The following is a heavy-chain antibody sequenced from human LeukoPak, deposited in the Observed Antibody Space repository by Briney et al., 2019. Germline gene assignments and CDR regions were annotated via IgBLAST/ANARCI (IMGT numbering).Heavy chain of an antibody. D-gene: IGHD3-22*01. CDR2: ISISGGSA. V-gene: IGHV3-23*01. Sequence: GGSLRLSCAASGFTFSSYAMSWVRRAPGKGLEWVSGISISGGSASYADSVKGRFTISRDNPRNTLFMQMNSLRAEDTAVYYCAREGDYYDSSGYYDYWGQGTLVTVSS. J-gene: IGHJ4*02. CDR3: AREGDYYDSSGYYDY. CDR1: GFTFSSYA.